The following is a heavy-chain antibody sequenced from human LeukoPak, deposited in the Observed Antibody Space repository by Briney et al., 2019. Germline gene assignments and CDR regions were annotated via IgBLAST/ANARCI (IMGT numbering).Heavy chain of an antibody. Sequence: GGSLRLSCAASGFTFSDYYMSWIRQAPGKGLEWVSYISSSGSTIYYADSVKGRFTISGDNAKNSLYLQMNSLRAEDTAVYYCARDAYHRALVGWYYYYMDVWGKGTTVTVSS. CDR2: ISSSGSTI. D-gene: IGHD3-16*01. CDR1: GFTFSDYY. J-gene: IGHJ6*03. CDR3: ARDAYHRALVGWYYYYMDV. V-gene: IGHV3-11*04.